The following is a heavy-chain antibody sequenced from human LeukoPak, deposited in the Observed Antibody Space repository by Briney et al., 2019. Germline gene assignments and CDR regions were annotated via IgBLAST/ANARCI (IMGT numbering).Heavy chain of an antibody. D-gene: IGHD1-1*01. J-gene: IGHJ4*02. CDR3: ARGTTDDY. Sequence: GASVKVSCKASGHTFTSYYIDWVRQAPGQGLEWMGVINPSGGSTRYAQKFQGRVTMTGDPSTRTVYMELSSLTSDDTAVYYCARGTTDDYWGQGTPVTVSS. CDR2: INPSGGST. CDR1: GHTFTSYY. V-gene: IGHV1-46*01.